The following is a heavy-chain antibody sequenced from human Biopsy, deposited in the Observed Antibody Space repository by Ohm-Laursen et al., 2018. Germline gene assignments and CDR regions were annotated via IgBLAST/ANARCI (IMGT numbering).Heavy chain of an antibody. V-gene: IGHV1-69*06. CDR3: ATKLTGYFHH. CDR1: GGTFSRHG. CDR2: NIPILGTG. D-gene: IGHD3-9*01. Sequence: ASVNASCKVPGGTFSRHGINWVRQAPGQGLEWLGGNIPILGTGNYAQKFQGRVTVAADTSTSTATMELRSLRSDDTAVYYCATKLTGYFHHWGQGTLVTVSS. J-gene: IGHJ1*01.